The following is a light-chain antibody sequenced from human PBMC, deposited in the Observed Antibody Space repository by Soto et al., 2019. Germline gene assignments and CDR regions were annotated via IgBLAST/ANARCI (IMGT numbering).Light chain of an antibody. CDR2: GNS. J-gene: IGLJ1*01. CDR3: QSYDSSLSGFHG. V-gene: IGLV1-40*01. CDR1: SSNIGAGYD. Sequence: QSVLTQPPSVSGAPGQRVTISCTGSSSNIGAGYDVHWYQQLPGTAPKLLIYGNSNRPSGVPDRFSGSKSGTSASLAITGLQAEDEADYYCQSYDSSLSGFHGFGPGTKLTVL.